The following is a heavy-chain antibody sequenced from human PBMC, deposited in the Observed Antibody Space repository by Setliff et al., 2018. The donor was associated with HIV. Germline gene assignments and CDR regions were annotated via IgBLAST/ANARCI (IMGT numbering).Heavy chain of an antibody. CDR1: GGSISSHY. Sequence: SETLSLTCTVSGGSISSHYWSWIRQPPGKGLEWIGYISYSGNTGYNPSLKSRVTISVDTSKNQFSLKLNSVTAADTAVYYCRRYSNYGLDYWGQGTLVTVSS. D-gene: IGHD4-4*01. J-gene: IGHJ4*02. CDR2: ISYSGNT. V-gene: IGHV4-59*11. CDR3: RRYSNYGLDY.